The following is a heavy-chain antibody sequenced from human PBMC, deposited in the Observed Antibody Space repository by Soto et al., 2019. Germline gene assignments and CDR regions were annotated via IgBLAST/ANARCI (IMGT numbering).Heavy chain of an antibody. CDR3: ARSGHCSGGSCYHRFDP. V-gene: IGHV4-30-4*01. CDR1: GGSISSGDYY. Sequence: PSETLSLTCTVSGGSISSGDYYWSWIRQPPGKGLEWIGYIYYSGSTYYNPSLKSRVTISVDTSKNQFSLKLSSVTAADTAVYYCARSGHCSGGSCYHRFDPWGQGTLVTSPQ. CDR2: IYYSGST. D-gene: IGHD2-15*01. J-gene: IGHJ5*02.